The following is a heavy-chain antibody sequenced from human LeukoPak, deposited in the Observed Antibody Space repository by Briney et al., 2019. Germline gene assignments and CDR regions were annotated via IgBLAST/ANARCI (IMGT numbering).Heavy chain of an antibody. J-gene: IGHJ4*02. Sequence: ASVKVSCKASGYTFTSYYMHWVRQAPGQGLEWMGLINPSGGSTSYAQKFQGRVTMTRDMSTSTVYMELSSLRSEDTAVYYCATSVRYSDWSFFRLAYWGQGTQVTVSS. CDR2: INPSGGST. CDR3: ATSVRYSDWSFFRLAY. CDR1: GYTFTSYY. D-gene: IGHD3-9*01. V-gene: IGHV1-46*01.